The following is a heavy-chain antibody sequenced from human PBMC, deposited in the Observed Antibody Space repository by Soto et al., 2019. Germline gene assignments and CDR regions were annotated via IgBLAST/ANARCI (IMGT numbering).Heavy chain of an antibody. V-gene: IGHV3-30*18. CDR1: GFTLSTYG. CDR3: AKKRGYSGYDIVY. CDR2: ISYDGSNK. J-gene: IGHJ4*02. Sequence: GGSLRLSCAASGFTLSTYGMHWVRQAPGKGLEWVALISYDGSNKYYTDSVKGRFTISRDNSKNTLYLQMNSLRAEDTAVYYCAKKRGYSGYDIVYWGQGTLVTVSS. D-gene: IGHD5-12*01.